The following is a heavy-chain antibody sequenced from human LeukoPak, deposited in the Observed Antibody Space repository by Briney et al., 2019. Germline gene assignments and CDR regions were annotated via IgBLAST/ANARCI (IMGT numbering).Heavy chain of an antibody. CDR3: ASHYCSGGSCYPGSLDY. D-gene: IGHD2-15*01. Sequence: GASVKVSCKASGYTFTSYDINWVRQATGQGLEWMGWMNPNSGNTGYAQKFQGRVTITTDTSTSTAYMELRSLRSDDTAVYYCASHYCSGGSCYPGSLDYWGQGTLVTVSS. CDR2: MNPNSGNT. V-gene: IGHV1-8*03. CDR1: GYTFTSYD. J-gene: IGHJ4*02.